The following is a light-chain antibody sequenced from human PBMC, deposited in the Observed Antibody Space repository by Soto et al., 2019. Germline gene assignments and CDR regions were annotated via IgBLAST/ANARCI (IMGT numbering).Light chain of an antibody. CDR3: HQYVSWT. CDR2: GAS. V-gene: IGKV3-20*01. CDR1: QTFSSIY. Sequence: EVVMTQSPATLSVSPGERATLSCRASQTFSSIYLAWYQQKPGQAPRLLIYGASSRATGIPDRFSGSGSGTDFTLTISRLEPEDFAVYYCHQYVSWTFGQGTKVDI. J-gene: IGKJ1*01.